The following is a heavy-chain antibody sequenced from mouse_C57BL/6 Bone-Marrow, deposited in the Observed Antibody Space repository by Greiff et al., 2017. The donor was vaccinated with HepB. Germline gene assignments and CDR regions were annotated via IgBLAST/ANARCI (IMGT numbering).Heavy chain of an antibody. D-gene: IGHD1-1*01. Sequence: QVQLQQSGAELVRPGTSVKVSCKASGYAFTNYLIEWVKQRPGQGLEWIGVINPGSGGTNYNEKFKGKATLTADKSSSTAYMQLSSLTSEDSAVYFCARGDYYGSCYYFDYWGQGTTLTVSS. V-gene: IGHV1-54*01. J-gene: IGHJ2*01. CDR1: GYAFTNYL. CDR3: ARGDYYGSCYYFDY. CDR2: INPGSGGT.